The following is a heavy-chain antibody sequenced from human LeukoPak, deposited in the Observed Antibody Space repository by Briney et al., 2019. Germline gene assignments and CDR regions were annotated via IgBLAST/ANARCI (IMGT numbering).Heavy chain of an antibody. V-gene: IGHV3-23*01. J-gene: IGHJ3*02. CDR3: AKCEDSYGNDALDI. Sequence: GGSLRLSCTASGLTVSSFAMSWVRQAPGKGPEWVSYIRGGGAVPHYADSVKGRFTISRDNSNNILYLQMSSLRAEDTALYYCAKCEDSYGNDALDIWGQGTMVTVSS. D-gene: IGHD5-18*01. CDR2: IRGGGAVP. CDR1: GLTVSSFA.